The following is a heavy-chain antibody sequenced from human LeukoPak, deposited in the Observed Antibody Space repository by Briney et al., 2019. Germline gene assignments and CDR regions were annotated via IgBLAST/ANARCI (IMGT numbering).Heavy chain of an antibody. CDR1: GYTFTSYG. V-gene: IGHV1-2*02. CDR2: INPNSGDT. J-gene: IGHJ3*02. Sequence: GASVKVSCKASGYTFTSYGISWVRQAPGQGLEWMGWINPNSGDTHYAQKFQGRVTMTRDTSISTAYMELSSLRSDDTAVYYCARRFLWFGGAFDIWGHGTMVTVSS. D-gene: IGHD3-10*01. CDR3: ARRFLWFGGAFDI.